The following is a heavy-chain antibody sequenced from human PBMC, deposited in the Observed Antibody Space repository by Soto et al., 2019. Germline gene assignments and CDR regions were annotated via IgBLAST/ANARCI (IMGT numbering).Heavy chain of an antibody. D-gene: IGHD3-10*01. V-gene: IGHV4-59*01. Sequence: SETLSLTCTVSGGSISSYYWSWIRQPPGKGLEWIGYIYYSGSTNYNPSLKSRVTISVDTSKNQFSLKLSSVTAADTAVYYCASTLITMVRGESNWCDPSGQGTLVTVS. CDR2: IYYSGST. CDR3: ASTLITMVRGESNWCDP. J-gene: IGHJ5*02. CDR1: GGSISSYY.